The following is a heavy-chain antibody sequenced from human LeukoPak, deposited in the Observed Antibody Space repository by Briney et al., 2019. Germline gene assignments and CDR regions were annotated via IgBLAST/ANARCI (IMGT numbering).Heavy chain of an antibody. D-gene: IGHD2-2*01. Sequence: GGSLRLSYAASGFSFSRYCMNWVRQAPGKGLEWVSSISSSSSYIYYADSVKGRFTISRDNAKNSLYLQMNSLRAEDTAVYYCARVLHWGEYCSSTSCYADAFDIWGQGTMVTVSS. V-gene: IGHV3-21*01. J-gene: IGHJ3*02. CDR2: ISSSSSYI. CDR1: GFSFSRYC. CDR3: ARVLHWGEYCSSTSCYADAFDI.